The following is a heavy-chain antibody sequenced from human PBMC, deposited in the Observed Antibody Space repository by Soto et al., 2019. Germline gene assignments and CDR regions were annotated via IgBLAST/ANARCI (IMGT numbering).Heavy chain of an antibody. CDR1: GFTFDNCG. D-gene: IGHD2-15*01. CDR2: ISWDSSTI. CDR3: VQGRYPTMATPLDH. J-gene: IGHJ4*02. Sequence: EVLLVESGGGLVQPGRSLRLSCAASGFTFDNCGMHWVRQAPGKGLEWVAGISWDSSTIGYADSVKGRFIISRDDAKNSLYLQMDSLRGEDTALYYCVQGRYPTMATPLDHWGQGTQVIVSS. V-gene: IGHV3-9*01.